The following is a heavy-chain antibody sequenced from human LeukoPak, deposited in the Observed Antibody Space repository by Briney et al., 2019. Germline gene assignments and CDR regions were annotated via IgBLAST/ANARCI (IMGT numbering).Heavy chain of an antibody. J-gene: IGHJ4*02. CDR1: GFTFSSYE. Sequence: GGSLRLSCAASGFTFSSYEMNWVRQAPGKGLEWVSYISSGSTIYYADSVKGRFTISRDNAKNSLYLQMNSLRAEDTAVCYCARDSGGSGRGYWGQGTLVTVSS. D-gene: IGHD6-19*01. V-gene: IGHV3-48*03. CDR3: ARDSGGSGRGY. CDR2: ISSGSTI.